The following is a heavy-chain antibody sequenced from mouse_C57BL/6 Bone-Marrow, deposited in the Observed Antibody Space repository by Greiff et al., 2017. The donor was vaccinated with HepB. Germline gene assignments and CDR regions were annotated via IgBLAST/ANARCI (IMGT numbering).Heavy chain of an antibody. CDR3: AKLPGTGFAY. CDR2: INPSSGYT. J-gene: IGHJ3*01. Sequence: VQLQQSGAELVRPGASVKMSCKASGYTFTSYSMHWVKQRPGQGLEWIGYINPSSGYTKYNQKFKDKATLTADKSSSTAYMQLSSLTSEDSAVYYCAKLPGTGFAYWGQGTLVTVSA. V-gene: IGHV1-4*01. CDR1: GYTFTSYS. D-gene: IGHD3-3*01.